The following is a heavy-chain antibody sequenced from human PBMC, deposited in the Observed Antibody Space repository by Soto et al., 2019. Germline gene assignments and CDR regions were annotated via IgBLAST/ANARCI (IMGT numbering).Heavy chain of an antibody. Sequence: SETLSLTCAVSGGSISSSNWWSWVRQPPGKGLEWIGEIYHSGSTNYNPSLKSRVTISVDKSKNQFSLELSSVTAADTAVYYCARSRDGYNSVYYYYYGMDVWGQGTTVTVSS. CDR2: IYHSGST. J-gene: IGHJ6*02. V-gene: IGHV4-4*02. D-gene: IGHD5-12*01. CDR1: GGSISSSNW. CDR3: ARSRDGYNSVYYYYYGMDV.